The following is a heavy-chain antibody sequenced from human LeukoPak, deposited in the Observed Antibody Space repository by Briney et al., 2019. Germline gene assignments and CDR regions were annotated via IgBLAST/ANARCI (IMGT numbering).Heavy chain of an antibody. CDR3: ATDSYDSSGYYLYYFDY. D-gene: IGHD3-22*01. CDR2: ISGSGGST. Sequence: PGGSLRLSCAATGFIFSSYGMSWVRQAPGKGLEWVSGISGSGGSTYYADSMKGRFTISRDNSKNTLYLQMNSLRAEDTAAYYCATDSYDSSGYYLYYFDYWGQGTLVTVSS. J-gene: IGHJ4*02. CDR1: GFIFSSYG. V-gene: IGHV3-23*01.